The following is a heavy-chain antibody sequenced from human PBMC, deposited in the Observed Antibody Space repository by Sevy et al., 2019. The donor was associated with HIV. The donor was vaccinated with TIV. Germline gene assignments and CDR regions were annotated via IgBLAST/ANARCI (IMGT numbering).Heavy chain of an antibody. Sequence: GGSLRLSCEVSGLSVTNNGMHWVRQAPGKGLEWVAVISYDGINKYYGDSVKGRFIISRDRSKNTLYLQMNILRIEDSDVYYCAKDFTGFYGMDVWGQGTTVTVSS. CDR3: AKDFTGFYGMDV. V-gene: IGHV3-30*18. CDR1: GLSVTNNG. CDR2: ISYDGINK. J-gene: IGHJ6*02. D-gene: IGHD3-9*01.